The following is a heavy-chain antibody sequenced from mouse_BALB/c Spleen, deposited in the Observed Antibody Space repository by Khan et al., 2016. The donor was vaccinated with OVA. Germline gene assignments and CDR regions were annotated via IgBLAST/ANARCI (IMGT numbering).Heavy chain of an antibody. CDR2: IDPENGNT. CDR1: GFNIKDYY. Sequence: VQLKQSGAELVRPGALVKLSCKASGFNIKDYYMLWVKQRPEQGLEWIGWIDPENGNTIYDPKFRAKASITADTSSNTAYLQLSSLTSEDTAVYYCARRGYGNYWFAYWGQGTLVTVSA. D-gene: IGHD2-1*01. CDR3: ARRGYGNYWFAY. J-gene: IGHJ3*01. V-gene: IGHV14-1*02.